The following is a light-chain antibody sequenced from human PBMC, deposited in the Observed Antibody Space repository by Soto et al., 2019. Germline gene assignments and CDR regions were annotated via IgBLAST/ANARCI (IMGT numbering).Light chain of an antibody. Sequence: IVLTQSPATLSLSPGERATLSCRASQSVSSSYLAWNRQKPGQAPRLLTYGASSRATGIPDRFSGSGSGTDFTLTISRLEPEDFAVYYCQQYCRTARTFGQGTKVDI. CDR2: GAS. J-gene: IGKJ1*01. CDR1: QSVSSSY. CDR3: QQYCRTART. V-gene: IGKV3-20*01.